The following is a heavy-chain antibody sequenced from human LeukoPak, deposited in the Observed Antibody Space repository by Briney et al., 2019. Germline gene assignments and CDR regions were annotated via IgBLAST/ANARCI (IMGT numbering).Heavy chain of an antibody. Sequence: GGSLRLSCAASGFTFTNYWMHWVRQAPGKGLEWVAVISYDGSNKYYADSVKGRFTISRDNSKNTLYLQMNSLRAEDTAVYYCAKVYSSSSRYYYYYGMDVWGQGTTVTVSS. D-gene: IGHD6-6*01. CDR1: GFTFTNYW. CDR2: ISYDGSNK. CDR3: AKVYSSSSRYYYYYGMDV. V-gene: IGHV3-30*18. J-gene: IGHJ6*02.